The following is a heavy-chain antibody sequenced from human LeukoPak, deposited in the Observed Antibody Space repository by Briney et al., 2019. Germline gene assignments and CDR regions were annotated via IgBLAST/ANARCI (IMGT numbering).Heavy chain of an antibody. CDR2: ISATTIYR. Sequence: GGSLRLSCAASGFTFSNYDMTWVRQAPGKGLEWVSSISATTIYRFSAGSVRGRFTISRDNVENSLYLQMNNLRGEDTAVHYCARIGLGRDAYNSFDYWGQGTLVTVSS. CDR1: GFTFSNYD. CDR3: ARIGLGRDAYNSFDY. V-gene: IGHV3-21*01. J-gene: IGHJ4*02. D-gene: IGHD5-24*01.